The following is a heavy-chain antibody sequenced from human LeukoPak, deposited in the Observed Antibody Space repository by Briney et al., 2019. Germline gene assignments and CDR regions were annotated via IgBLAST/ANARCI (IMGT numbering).Heavy chain of an antibody. D-gene: IGHD1-26*01. V-gene: IGHV4-59*01. CDR3: ARHGGSYTFDL. CDR2: MYDSGST. Sequence: PSETLSLTCSVSGGSFSSYYWSWIRQPPGKGLELIGYMYDSGSTNYNPSLKSLVTISVDTSKNQLSLRLSSVTAADTAVYYCARHGGSYTFDLWGQGVLVTVSS. CDR1: GGSFSSYY. J-gene: IGHJ4*02.